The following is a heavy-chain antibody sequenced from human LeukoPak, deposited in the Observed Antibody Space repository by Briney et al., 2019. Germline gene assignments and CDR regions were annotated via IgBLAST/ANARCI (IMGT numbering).Heavy chain of an antibody. J-gene: IGHJ4*02. CDR3: ARGGVAAKYYFDY. Sequence: SETLSLTCTVSGASISPLYWSWIRQAPGKALEFIGYIYDSGAANYNPSPKSRVTLSVDTSKNQFSLKLTSVTAADTAVYYCARGGVAAKYYFDYWGQGILVTVSS. CDR2: IYDSGAA. CDR1: GASISPLY. V-gene: IGHV4-59*11. D-gene: IGHD6-13*01.